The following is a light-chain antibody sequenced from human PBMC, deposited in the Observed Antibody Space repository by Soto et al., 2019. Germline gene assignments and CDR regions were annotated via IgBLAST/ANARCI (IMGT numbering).Light chain of an antibody. CDR1: QSISRW. CDR3: QQYNSYSIT. CDR2: DVS. Sequence: RMNLSVSTLSASVGDRVTISCRASQSISRWLAWYQQKPGRAPKLLIYDVSSLKSGVPSRFSGSGSGTEFTLTISSLQPDDFATFYCQQYNSYSITFCHVRRLAVK. J-gene: IGKJ5*01. V-gene: IGKV1-5*01.